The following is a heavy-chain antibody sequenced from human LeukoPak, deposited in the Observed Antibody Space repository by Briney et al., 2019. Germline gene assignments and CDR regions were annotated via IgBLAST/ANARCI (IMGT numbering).Heavy chain of an antibody. V-gene: IGHV1-2*02. CDR3: ARAADVVATGVLNWFDP. Sequence: ASVTVSCKASGYTFTGYYMHWVRQAPGQGLEWMGWINPSSGGTNYAQKFQGRVTMTSDTSISTAYMELSRLRSDDTAVYYCARAADVVATGVLNWFDPWGQGTLVTVSS. D-gene: IGHD5-12*01. CDR1: GYTFTGYY. J-gene: IGHJ5*02. CDR2: INPSSGGT.